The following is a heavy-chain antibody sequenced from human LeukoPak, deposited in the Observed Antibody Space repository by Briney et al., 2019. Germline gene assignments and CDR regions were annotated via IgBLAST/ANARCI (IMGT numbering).Heavy chain of an antibody. J-gene: IGHJ5*02. Sequence: SETLSLTCTASGGSISSSSYYWGWIRQPPGKGLEWIGSIYYSGSTYYNPSLKSRVTISVDTSKNQFSLKLSSVTAADTAVYYCARQGIAAAGTGDWFDPWGQGTLVTVSS. CDR1: GGSISSSSYY. CDR3: ARQGIAAAGTGDWFDP. CDR2: IYYSGST. V-gene: IGHV4-39*01. D-gene: IGHD6-13*01.